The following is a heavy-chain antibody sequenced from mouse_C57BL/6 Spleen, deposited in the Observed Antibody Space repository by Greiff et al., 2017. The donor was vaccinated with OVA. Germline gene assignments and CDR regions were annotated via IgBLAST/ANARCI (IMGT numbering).Heavy chain of an antibody. CDR3: ARDWDYAFYAMDY. Sequence: EVQLQQSGPGLVKPSQSLSLTCSVTGYSITSGYYWNWIRQFPGNKLEWMGYISYDGSNNYNPSLKNRISITRDTSKNQFFLKLNSVTTEDTATYYCARDWDYAFYAMDYWGQGTSVTVSS. CDR1: GYSITSGYY. D-gene: IGHD2-4*01. J-gene: IGHJ4*01. V-gene: IGHV3-6*01. CDR2: ISYDGSN.